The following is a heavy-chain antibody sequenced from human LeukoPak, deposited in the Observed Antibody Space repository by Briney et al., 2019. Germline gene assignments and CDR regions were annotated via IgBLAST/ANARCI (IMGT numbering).Heavy chain of an antibody. D-gene: IGHD5-24*01. V-gene: IGHV4-59*08. CDR2: IYYSGST. J-gene: IGHJ5*02. Sequence: SETLSLTCTVSGGSISSYYWSWIRQPPGKGLEWIGYIYYSGSTNYNPSLKSRVTISVDTSKNQFSLKLSSVTAADTAVYYCARHGFRGDGYNWAANWFNPWGQGTLVTVSS. CDR1: GGSISSYY. CDR3: ARHGFRGDGYNWAANWFNP.